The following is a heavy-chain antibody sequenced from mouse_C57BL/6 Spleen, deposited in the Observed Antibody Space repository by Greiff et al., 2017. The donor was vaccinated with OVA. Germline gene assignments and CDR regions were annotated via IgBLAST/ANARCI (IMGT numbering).Heavy chain of an antibody. Sequence: QVQLQQSGAELARPGASVKLSCKASGYTFTSYGISWVKQRTGQGLEWIGEIYPRSGNTYYNVQFKGKATLTADKSSSTAYMELRSLTSEDSAVYFCARAGTTVVARDFDYWGQGTTLTVSS. V-gene: IGHV1-81*01. CDR2: IYPRSGNT. J-gene: IGHJ2*01. CDR1: GYTFTSYG. D-gene: IGHD1-1*01. CDR3: ARAGTTVVARDFDY.